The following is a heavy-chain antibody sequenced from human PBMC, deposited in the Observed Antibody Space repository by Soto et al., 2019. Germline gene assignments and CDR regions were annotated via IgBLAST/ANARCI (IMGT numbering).Heavy chain of an antibody. J-gene: IGHJ4*02. CDR2: INHSGSA. Sequence: SETLSLTCAVYGESFSGHIWTWIRQTPGKGLQWIGKINHSGSASYNPSLKSRVTISVHTSNSQFSLEQSSVTAADTAVYYCARGLITGSHYSGGWYYFDSWGQGTQVTVSS. CDR1: GESFSGHI. V-gene: IGHV4-34*01. D-gene: IGHD6-19*01. CDR3: ARGLITGSHYSGGWYYFDS.